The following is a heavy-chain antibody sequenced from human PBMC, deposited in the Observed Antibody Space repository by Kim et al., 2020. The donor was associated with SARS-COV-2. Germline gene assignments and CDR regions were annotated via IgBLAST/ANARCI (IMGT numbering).Heavy chain of an antibody. J-gene: IGHJ4*02. D-gene: IGHD3-10*01. Sequence: VKGRFTISRDNSKNTLYLQMNSLRAEDTAVYYCAKDLGVLWFGELAPLDYWGQGTLVTVSS. V-gene: IGHV3-23*01. CDR3: AKDLGVLWFGELAPLDY.